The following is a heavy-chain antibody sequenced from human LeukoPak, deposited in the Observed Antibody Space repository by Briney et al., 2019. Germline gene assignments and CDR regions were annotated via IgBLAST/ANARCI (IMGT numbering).Heavy chain of an antibody. CDR3: ARGNLFYFDY. Sequence: GGSLRLSCAASGFTFSSYAMHWVRQAPGKGLEYVSAISSDGVTTYYANSVKGRLTISRDNSKNTLYLQVGSLRVEDMAVYYCARGNLFYFDYWGQGTLVTVSS. V-gene: IGHV3-64*01. CDR2: ISSDGVTT. J-gene: IGHJ4*02. CDR1: GFTFSSYA.